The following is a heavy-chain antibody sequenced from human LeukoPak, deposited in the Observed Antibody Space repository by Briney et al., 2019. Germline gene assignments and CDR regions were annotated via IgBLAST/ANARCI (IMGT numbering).Heavy chain of an antibody. CDR1: GFTFSSYA. J-gene: IGHJ4*02. Sequence: PGGSLRLSCAASGFTFSSYAMSWVRQAPGKGLEWVSAISGSGGSTYYADSVKGRFTISRDNSKNTLYLQMNSLRAEDTAVYYCAKVYCSSTSCPIDYWGQGTLVTVSS. CDR3: AKVYCSSTSCPIDY. D-gene: IGHD2-2*01. CDR2: ISGSGGST. V-gene: IGHV3-23*01.